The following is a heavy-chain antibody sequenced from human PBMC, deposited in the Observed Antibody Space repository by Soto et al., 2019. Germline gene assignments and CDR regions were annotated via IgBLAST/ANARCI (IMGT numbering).Heavy chain of an antibody. CDR2: IIPIFGTA. D-gene: IGHD2-15*01. Sequence: QVPLVQSGAEVKKPGSSVKVSCKASGGTFSSYAISWVRQAPGQGLEWMGGIIPIFGTANYAQKFQGRVTITADKSTSTAYMELSSLRSEDTAVYYCARGGIVVVVAATPYGMDVWGQGTTVTVSS. J-gene: IGHJ6*02. V-gene: IGHV1-69*06. CDR3: ARGGIVVVVAATPYGMDV. CDR1: GGTFSSYA.